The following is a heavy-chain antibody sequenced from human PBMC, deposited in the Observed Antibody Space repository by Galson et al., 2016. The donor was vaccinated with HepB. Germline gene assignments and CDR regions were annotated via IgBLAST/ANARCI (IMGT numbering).Heavy chain of an antibody. CDR3: ARTTYGSGSPVDY. V-gene: IGHV4-61*01. CDR2: IYYSGST. Sequence: ETLSLTCTVSGGSVSSASYFWSWIRQPPGKGLEWIGYIYYSGSTNYNPSLKSRVTISADTSKNQFSLKLSSVTAAATAVYYWARTTYGSGSPVDYGGQGTLVTVSS. CDR1: GGSVSSASYF. J-gene: IGHJ4*02. D-gene: IGHD3-10*01.